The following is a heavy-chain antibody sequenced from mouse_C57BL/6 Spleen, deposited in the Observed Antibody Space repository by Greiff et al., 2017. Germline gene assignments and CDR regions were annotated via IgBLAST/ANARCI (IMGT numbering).Heavy chain of an antibody. J-gene: IGHJ3*01. CDR2: INYDGSST. CDR3: ARPSLYDGYVWFAY. Sequence: EVQLVESEGGLVQPGSSMKLSCTASGFTFSDYYMAWVRQVPEKGLEWVANINYDGSSTYYLDSLKSRFIISRDNAKNILYLQMSSLKSEDTATYYCARPSLYDGYVWFAYWGQGTLVTVSA. D-gene: IGHD2-3*01. CDR1: GFTFSDYY. V-gene: IGHV5-16*01.